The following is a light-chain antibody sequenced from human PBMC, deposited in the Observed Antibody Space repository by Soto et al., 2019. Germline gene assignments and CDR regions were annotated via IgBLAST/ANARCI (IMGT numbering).Light chain of an antibody. CDR1: QSVSIH. V-gene: IGKV3-15*01. CDR2: DTS. Sequence: EIVLTQSPDTLSLSLGERATLSCRASQSVSIHLAWYQQKPGQAPRLLIYDTSTRATGIPARFSGSGSGTEFTLTISNLQSEDFAVYYCQQYSNWPPITFGQGTRLEIK. J-gene: IGKJ5*01. CDR3: QQYSNWPPIT.